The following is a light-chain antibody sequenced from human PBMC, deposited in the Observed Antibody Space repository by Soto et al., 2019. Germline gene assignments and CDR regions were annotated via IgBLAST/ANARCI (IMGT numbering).Light chain of an antibody. J-gene: IGLJ1*01. Sequence: QPVLTQPPSASGSPGQSVTISCTGTSSDVGRYNYVSWYQHHPGKAPKLIIYEVTIRPSGVSHRFSGSKSGNTASLTISGLQADDEADYYCSSYTTSPTLIVFGTGTKLTVL. V-gene: IGLV2-14*01. CDR2: EVT. CDR3: SSYTTSPTLIV. CDR1: SSDVGRYNY.